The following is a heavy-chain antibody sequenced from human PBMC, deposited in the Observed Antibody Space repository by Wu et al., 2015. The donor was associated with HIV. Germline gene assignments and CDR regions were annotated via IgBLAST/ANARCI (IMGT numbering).Heavy chain of an antibody. J-gene: IGHJ4*02. CDR3: ARAYDSSGWGLRY. V-gene: IGHV1-18*01. CDR2: INGDNGDT. Sequence: QVQLVQSGGEVKKPGTSVNVSCKASGITFIDNGITWVRQAPGQGLEWMGWINGDNGDTRESQKFQGRLTISADDSTTTFYMELRSLTAEDTAIYYCARAYDSSGWGLRYWGQGTLVTVSS. CDR1: GITFIDNG. D-gene: IGHD3-22*01.